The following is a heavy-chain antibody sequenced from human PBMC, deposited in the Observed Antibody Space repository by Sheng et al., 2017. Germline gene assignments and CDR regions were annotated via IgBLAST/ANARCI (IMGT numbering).Heavy chain of an antibody. CDR2: IYYSGST. CDR1: GGSISSSSYY. CDR3: ANGYYDFWSQHNWFDP. J-gene: IGHJ5*02. V-gene: IGHV4-39*01. D-gene: IGHD3-3*01. Sequence: QLQLQESGPGLVKPSETLSLTCTVSGGSISSSSYYWGWIRQPPGKGLEWIGSIYYSGSTYYNPSLKSRVTISVDTSKNQFSLKLSSVTAADTAVYYCANGYYDFWSQHNWFDPWGPGNPGHRLL.